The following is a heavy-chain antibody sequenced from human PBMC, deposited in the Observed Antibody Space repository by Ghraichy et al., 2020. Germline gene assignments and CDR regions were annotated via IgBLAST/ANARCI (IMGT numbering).Heavy chain of an antibody. D-gene: IGHD1-26*01. CDR3: AKESPGRGSYYYYYGMDV. J-gene: IGHJ6*02. Sequence: GESLNISCAASGFTFSSYAMSWVRQAPGKGLEWVSAISGSGGSTYYADSVKGRFTISRDNSKNTLYLQMNSLRAEDTAVYYCAKESPGRGSYYYYYGMDVWGQGTTVTVSS. CDR1: GFTFSSYA. CDR2: ISGSGGST. V-gene: IGHV3-23*01.